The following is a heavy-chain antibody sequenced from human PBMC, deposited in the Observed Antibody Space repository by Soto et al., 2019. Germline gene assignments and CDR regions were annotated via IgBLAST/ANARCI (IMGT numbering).Heavy chain of an antibody. CDR2: ISSSGSTI. J-gene: IGHJ6*02. Sequence: LRLSCAASGFTFSDYYMSWIRQAPGKGLEWVSYISSSGSTIYYADSVKGRFTISSDNAKNSLYLQMNSLRAEDTAVYYCARETPRYYDILTGPKNYGMDVWGQGTTVTVSS. CDR1: GFTFSDYY. V-gene: IGHV3-11*01. D-gene: IGHD3-9*01. CDR3: ARETPRYYDILTGPKNYGMDV.